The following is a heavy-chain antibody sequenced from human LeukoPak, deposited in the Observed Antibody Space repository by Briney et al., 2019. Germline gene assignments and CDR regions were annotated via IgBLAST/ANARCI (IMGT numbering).Heavy chain of an antibody. CDR3: AKGGKWDVTPFDY. D-gene: IGHD1-26*01. CDR2: ISGSGVST. V-gene: IGHV3-23*01. Sequence: GGSLRLSCPVSGITFSGYWVHWVRQAPGKGLVWVSTISGSGVSTYYADSVKGRFTISRDNSRNTLYLQVNSLRAEDTAVYYCAKGGKWDVTPFDYWGQGTLVTVSS. J-gene: IGHJ4*02. CDR1: GITFSGYW.